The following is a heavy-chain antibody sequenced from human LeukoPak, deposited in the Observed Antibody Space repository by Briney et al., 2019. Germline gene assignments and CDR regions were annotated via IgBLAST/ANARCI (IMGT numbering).Heavy chain of an antibody. CDR2: INQHGSEK. CDR3: ARQRNRWIQLWYDY. CDR1: GFTFSTFW. Sequence: PGGSLRLSCAASGFTFSTFWMSWVRQAPGKGLEWVANINQHGSEKYSVDSVKGRFTISRDNAKNSLYLQMNSLRAEDTAVYYCARQRNRWIQLWYDYWGQGTLVTVSS. J-gene: IGHJ4*02. V-gene: IGHV3-7*01. D-gene: IGHD5-18*01.